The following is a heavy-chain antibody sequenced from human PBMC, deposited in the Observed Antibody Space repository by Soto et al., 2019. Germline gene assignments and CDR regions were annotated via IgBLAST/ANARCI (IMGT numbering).Heavy chain of an antibody. V-gene: IGHV1-2*02. Sequence: ASVKVSCKASGYTFTGYYMHWVRQAPGQGLEWMGWINPNSGGTNYAQKFQGRVTMTRDTSISTAYMELSRLSSDDTAVYYCAREYCSGGSCSYYFDYWGQGTLVTVSS. CDR2: INPNSGGT. J-gene: IGHJ4*02. CDR1: GYTFTGYY. D-gene: IGHD2-15*01. CDR3: AREYCSGGSCSYYFDY.